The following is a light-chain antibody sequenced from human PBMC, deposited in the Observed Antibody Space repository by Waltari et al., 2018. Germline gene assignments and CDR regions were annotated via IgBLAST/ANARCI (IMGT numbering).Light chain of an antibody. CDR2: RTH. CDR3: AAWDDSLSGWV. CDR1: SSNIGSDY. V-gene: IGLV1-47*01. Sequence: QSLLTQPPSASGTPGQRVTISCSGSSSNIGSDYVSWYQQLPGTAPTLLIFRTHQRPPGVPDRFSGSQSGTSASLGISGSRSEDEADYYCAAWDDSLSGWVFGGGTKLTVL. J-gene: IGLJ3*02.